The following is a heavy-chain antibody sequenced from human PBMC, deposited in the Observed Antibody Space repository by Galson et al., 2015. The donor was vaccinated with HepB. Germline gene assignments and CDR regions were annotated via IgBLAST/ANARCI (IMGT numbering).Heavy chain of an antibody. CDR2: IYYSGST. Sequence: SETLSLTCTVSGGSISSYYWSWIRQPPGKGLEWIGYIYYSGSTNYNPSLKSRVTISVDTSKNQFSLKLSSVTAADTAVYYCARDAAFGIAAAGVNWFDPWGQGTLVTVSS. D-gene: IGHD6-13*01. CDR3: ARDAAFGIAAAGVNWFDP. CDR1: GGSISSYY. V-gene: IGHV4-59*01. J-gene: IGHJ5*02.